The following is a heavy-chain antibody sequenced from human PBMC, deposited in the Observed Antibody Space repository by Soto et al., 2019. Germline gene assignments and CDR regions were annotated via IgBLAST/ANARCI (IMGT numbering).Heavy chain of an antibody. V-gene: IGHV1-69*13. Sequence: SVKVSCKASGGTFISYAISWVRQAPGQGLEWMGGIIPIFGTANYAQKFQGRVTITADESTSTAYMELSSLRSEDKAVYYCARALRFLEWSAGGDFDIWGQGTMVTVSS. CDR3: ARALRFLEWSAGGDFDI. CDR2: IIPIFGTA. J-gene: IGHJ3*02. CDR1: GGTFISYA. D-gene: IGHD3-3*01.